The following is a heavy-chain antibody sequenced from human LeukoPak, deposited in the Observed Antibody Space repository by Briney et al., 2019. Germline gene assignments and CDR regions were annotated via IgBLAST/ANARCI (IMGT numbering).Heavy chain of an antibody. CDR2: ISAYNGNT. D-gene: IGHD6-19*01. Sequence: ASVKVSCKASGYTLSSYGISWVRQAPGQGLEWMGWISAYNGNTNYAQKLQGRVTMTTDTSTSTAYMELRSLRSDDTAVYYCARGDRIAVAGTGPPFDYWGQGTLVTVSS. J-gene: IGHJ4*02. CDR3: ARGDRIAVAGTGPPFDY. CDR1: GYTLSSYG. V-gene: IGHV1-18*01.